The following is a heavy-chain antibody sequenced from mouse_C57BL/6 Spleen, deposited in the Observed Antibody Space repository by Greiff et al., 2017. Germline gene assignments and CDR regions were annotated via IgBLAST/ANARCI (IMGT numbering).Heavy chain of an antibody. J-gene: IGHJ4*01. D-gene: IGHD1-1*01. CDR1: GYTFTDYY. CDR3: ARYYYGSSLYYAMDY. CDR2: IYPGSGNT. V-gene: IGHV1-76*01. Sequence: VKLQQSGAELVRPGASVKLSCKASGYTFTDYYINWVKQRPGQGLEWIARIYPGSGNTYYNEKFKGKATLTAEKSSSTAYMQLSSLTSEDSAVYFCARYYYGSSLYYAMDYWGQGTSVTVSS.